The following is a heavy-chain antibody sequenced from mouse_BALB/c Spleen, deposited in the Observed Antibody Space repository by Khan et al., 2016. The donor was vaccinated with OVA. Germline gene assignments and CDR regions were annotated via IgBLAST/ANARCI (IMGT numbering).Heavy chain of an antibody. D-gene: IGHD1-1*01. CDR2: ISSGGSYT. CDR3: ARLAYYYNSEGFAY. CDR1: GFTFSTYG. Sequence: EVELVESGGDLVKPGGSLKLSCAASGFTFSTYGMSWVPQTPDKRLEWVATISSGGSYTYYPDNVKGRFTISRDNAKNTLYLQMSSLKSEDTAMYYCARLAYYYNSEGFAYWGQGTLVTVSA. J-gene: IGHJ3*01. V-gene: IGHV5-6*01.